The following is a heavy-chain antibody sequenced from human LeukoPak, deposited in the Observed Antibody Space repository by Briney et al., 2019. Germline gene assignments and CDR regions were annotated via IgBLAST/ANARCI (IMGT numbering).Heavy chain of an antibody. CDR2: IYYSGSI. Sequence: SETLSLTCTVSGGSINSYYWSWIRQPPGKGPEWIGYIYYSGSITYNPSLKNRVTITVDTSKNQFSLKLSSVTAADTAVYYCARDPFTWYFDLWGRGTLVTVSS. D-gene: IGHD3-10*01. CDR1: GGSINSYY. V-gene: IGHV4-59*01. CDR3: ARDPFTWYFDL. J-gene: IGHJ2*01.